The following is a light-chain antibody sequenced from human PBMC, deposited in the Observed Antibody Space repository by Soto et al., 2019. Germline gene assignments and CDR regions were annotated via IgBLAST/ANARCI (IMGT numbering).Light chain of an antibody. V-gene: IGKV3-15*01. Sequence: EIGMYQSASTLSVTTGERATLSCRASQSVSSNLAWYQQKPGQAPRLLIYGASTRATGIPARFSGSGSGTEFTLTISSLQSEDFAVYYCQQDNNWPPETFGQGTKV. CDR2: GAS. J-gene: IGKJ1*01. CDR3: QQDNNWPPET. CDR1: QSVSSN.